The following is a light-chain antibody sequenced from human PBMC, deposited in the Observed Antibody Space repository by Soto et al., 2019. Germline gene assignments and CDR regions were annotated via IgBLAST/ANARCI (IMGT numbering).Light chain of an antibody. Sequence: DIQMTQSPSSLSASLGDRVTISCRASQSISTYLHWYQQKPGTAPRLLISRASSVTSGVPPRFSGSGSGRDFTLTISSLRPEDIGTYFCQRSYSVPWTFGPGTKVEIK. CDR1: QSISTY. V-gene: IGKV1-39*01. CDR2: RAS. CDR3: QRSYSVPWT. J-gene: IGKJ1*01.